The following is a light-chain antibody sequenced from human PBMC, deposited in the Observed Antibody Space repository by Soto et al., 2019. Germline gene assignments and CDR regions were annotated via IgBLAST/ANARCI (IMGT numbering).Light chain of an antibody. CDR2: AVS. V-gene: IGKV3-20*01. Sequence: DIVLTQSPGTLSLSPGERATLSCRASQSVDSRYLAWYQQKPGQAPRLLIHAVSIRATGIPDRFSGSGSGTDFTLIISRVEPEDVAEYYCQQYGSSPRYSFGQGTKLEIK. CDR3: QQYGSSPRYS. J-gene: IGKJ2*03. CDR1: QSVDSRY.